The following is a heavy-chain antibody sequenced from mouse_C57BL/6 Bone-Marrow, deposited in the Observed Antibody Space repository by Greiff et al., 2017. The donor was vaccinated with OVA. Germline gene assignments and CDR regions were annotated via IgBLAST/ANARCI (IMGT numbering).Heavy chain of an antibody. CDR3: SREAWEGFAY. Sequence: EVQLVESGEGLVKPGGSLKLSCAASGFTFSSYAMSWVRQTPEKRLEWVAYISSGGDYIYYADTVKGRFTISRDNARNPLYLQMSSLKSEDTAMYYCSREAWEGFAYWGQGTLVTGSA. CDR1: GFTFSSYA. V-gene: IGHV5-9-1*02. J-gene: IGHJ3*01. CDR2: ISSGGDYI. D-gene: IGHD4-1*01.